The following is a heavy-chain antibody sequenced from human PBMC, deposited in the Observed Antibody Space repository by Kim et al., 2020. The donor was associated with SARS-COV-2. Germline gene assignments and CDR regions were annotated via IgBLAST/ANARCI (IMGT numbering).Heavy chain of an antibody. V-gene: IGHV3-33*06. Sequence: GGSLRLSCAASGFTFSSYAMHWVRQAPGKGLEWVAVIWYDGSNKYYADSVKGRFTISRDNSKNTLYLQMNSLRAEDTAVYYCAKAPYYYDSSGYYYGYYG. CDR1: GFTFSSYA. CDR2: IWYDGSNK. CDR3: AKAPYYYDSSGYYYGYYG. J-gene: IGHJ6*01. D-gene: IGHD3-22*01.